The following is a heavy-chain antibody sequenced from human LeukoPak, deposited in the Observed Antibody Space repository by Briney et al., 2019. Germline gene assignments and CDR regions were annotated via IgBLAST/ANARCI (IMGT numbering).Heavy chain of an antibody. J-gene: IGHJ4*02. Sequence: PSETLSLTCTVSGGSISSHYWSWIRQPPGKGLEWIGYIYYSGSTYYNPSLKSRVTISVDTSKNQFSLKLSSVTAADTAVYYCARVPQYSSSRDYLDYWGQGTLVTVSS. V-gene: IGHV4-59*11. CDR1: GGSISSHY. D-gene: IGHD6-13*01. CDR3: ARVPQYSSSRDYLDY. CDR2: IYYSGST.